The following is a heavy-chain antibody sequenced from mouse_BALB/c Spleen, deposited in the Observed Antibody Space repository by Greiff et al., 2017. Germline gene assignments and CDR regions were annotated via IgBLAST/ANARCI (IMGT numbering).Heavy chain of an antibody. CDR1: GFAFSSYD. CDR3: ARQRGYPRYYFDY. Sequence: EVMLVESGGGLVKPGGSLKLSCAASGFAFSSYDMSWVRQTPEKRLEWVAYISSGGGSTYYPDTVKGRFTISRDNAKNTLYLQMSSLKSGDTAMYYCARQRGYPRYYFDYWGQGTTLTVSS. V-gene: IGHV5-12-1*01. CDR2: ISSGGGST. D-gene: IGHD2-14*01. J-gene: IGHJ2*01.